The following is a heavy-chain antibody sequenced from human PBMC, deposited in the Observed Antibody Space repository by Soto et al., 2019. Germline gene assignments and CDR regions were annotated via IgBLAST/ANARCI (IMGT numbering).Heavy chain of an antibody. Sequence: QVQLVQSGAEVKKPGSSVKVSCKASGGTFSSYAISWVRQAPGQGLERMGGFIPIFGIANYAQKFQGRVTSTADEYTSAAYMELSSLRSEDTAVYYCASSEIVTAPCQHWGQGTLVTVSS. CDR2: FIPIFGIA. CDR1: GGTFSSYA. CDR3: ASSEIVTAPCQH. D-gene: IGHD2-21*02. V-gene: IGHV1-69*01. J-gene: IGHJ1*01.